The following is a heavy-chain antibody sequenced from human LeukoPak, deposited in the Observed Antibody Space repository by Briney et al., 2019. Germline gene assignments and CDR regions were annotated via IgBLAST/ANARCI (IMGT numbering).Heavy chain of an antibody. CDR3: ASGAWAARLNS. J-gene: IGHJ4*02. V-gene: IGHV4-34*12. Sequence: SETLSLTCAVYGESLNYYYWSWIRQSPGKGLEWIGDIFDGKTINYNPSLKSRVTISAATSSQQFSLNLESVTAADTAVYFCASGAWAARLNSWAQGALVIVSS. CDR2: IFDGKTI. D-gene: IGHD4-23*01. CDR1: GESLNYYY.